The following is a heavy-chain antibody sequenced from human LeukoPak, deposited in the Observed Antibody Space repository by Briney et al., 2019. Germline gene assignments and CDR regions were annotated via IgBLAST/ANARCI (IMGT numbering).Heavy chain of an antibody. CDR3: ARVPHMVRGVIKPHPVDY. V-gene: IGHV1-18*01. CDR2: ISAYNGNT. J-gene: IGHJ4*02. Sequence: GASVKVSCKASGYTYTSYDVNWVRQATGQGLEWMGWISAYNGNTNYAQKLQGRVTMTTDTSTSTAYMELRSLRSDDTAVYYCARVPHMVRGVIKPHPVDYWGQGTLVTVSS. D-gene: IGHD3-10*01. CDR1: GYTYTSYD.